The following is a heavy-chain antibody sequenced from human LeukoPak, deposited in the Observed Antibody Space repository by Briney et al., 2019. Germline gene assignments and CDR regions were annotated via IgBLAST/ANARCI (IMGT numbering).Heavy chain of an antibody. CDR2: IYSGGST. CDR3: ARNFGSGTYRYYYYGMDV. Sequence: PGGSLRLSCAASGFTVSSNYMSWVRQAPGKGLEWVSLIYSGGSTYYADSVKGRFTISRENAKNSLYLQMNTLTAGDTAVYYCARNFGSGTYRYYYYGMDVWGQGTTVTVSS. D-gene: IGHD3-10*01. V-gene: IGHV3-53*01. J-gene: IGHJ6*02. CDR1: GFTVSSNY.